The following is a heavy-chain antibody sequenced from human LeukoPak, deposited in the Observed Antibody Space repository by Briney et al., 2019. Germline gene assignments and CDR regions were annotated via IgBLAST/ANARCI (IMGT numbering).Heavy chain of an antibody. J-gene: IGHJ4*02. Sequence: PSETLSLTCTVSGGSISSYYWSWIRQPPGKGLEWIGYIYYSGSTNYNPSLKSRVTISVDTSKNQFSLKLSSVTAADTAVSYCARDGAAAGFDYWGQGTLVTVSS. CDR2: IYYSGST. D-gene: IGHD6-13*01. CDR1: GGSISSYY. CDR3: ARDGAAAGFDY. V-gene: IGHV4-59*01.